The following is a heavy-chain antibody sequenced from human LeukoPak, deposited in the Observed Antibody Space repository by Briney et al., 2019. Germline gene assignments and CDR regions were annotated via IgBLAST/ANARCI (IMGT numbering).Heavy chain of an antibody. V-gene: IGHV3-30*02. Sequence: SGGSLRLSCAASGFTFSSYSMNWVRQAPGKGLEWVAFIRYDGSNKYYADSVKGRFTISRDNSKNTLYLQMNSLRAEDTAVYYCANLSGGRAPVDIWGQGTMATVSS. CDR2: IRYDGSNK. D-gene: IGHD4-23*01. CDR3: ANLSGGRAPVDI. J-gene: IGHJ3*02. CDR1: GFTFSSYS.